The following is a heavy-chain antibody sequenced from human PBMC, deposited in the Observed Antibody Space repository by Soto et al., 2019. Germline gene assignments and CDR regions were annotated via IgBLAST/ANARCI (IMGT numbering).Heavy chain of an antibody. J-gene: IGHJ4*02. CDR1: GYPFSIYT. Sequence: GASVKVSCKASGYPFSIYTMHWVRQAPGQGLEWMGWINTANGNTKYSQKVQGRVTISRDTSASTAYLELSSLRSEDTAVYYCARESYYNILNSFDHWRQGTLVTVSS. CDR2: INTANGNT. CDR3: ARESYYNILNSFDH. D-gene: IGHD3-10*01. V-gene: IGHV1-3*04.